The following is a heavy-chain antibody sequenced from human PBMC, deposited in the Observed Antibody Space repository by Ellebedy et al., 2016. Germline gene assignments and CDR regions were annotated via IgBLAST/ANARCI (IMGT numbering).Heavy chain of an antibody. J-gene: IGHJ4*02. CDR1: GGSISSGGYS. CDR2: IYHSGST. V-gene: IGHV4-30-2*01. Sequence: SETLSLXXAVSGGSISSGGYSWSWIRQPPGKGLEWIGYIYHSGSTYYNPSLKSRVTMSVDTSKNQFSLKLSSVTAADTAVYYCARDHSDSSIDYWGQGTLVTVSS. D-gene: IGHD6-13*01. CDR3: ARDHSDSSIDY.